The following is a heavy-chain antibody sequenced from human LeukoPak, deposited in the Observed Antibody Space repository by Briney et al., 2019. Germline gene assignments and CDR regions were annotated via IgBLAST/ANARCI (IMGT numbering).Heavy chain of an antibody. Sequence: GGSLRLSCAGSAFTFSRYNMNWFRQAPGKGLERVSSISSSSSYIFYADSLKGRFTVSRDNAKNSLYLQMNSLRAEDTAVYYCAKDAQWLVPEGYYYYMDVWGKGTTVTVSS. J-gene: IGHJ6*03. V-gene: IGHV3-21*01. CDR2: ISSSSSYI. CDR3: AKDAQWLVPEGYYYYMDV. CDR1: AFTFSRYN. D-gene: IGHD6-19*01.